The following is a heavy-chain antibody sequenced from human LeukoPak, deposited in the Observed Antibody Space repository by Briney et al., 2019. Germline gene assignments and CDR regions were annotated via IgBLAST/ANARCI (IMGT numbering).Heavy chain of an antibody. CDR2: ISYDGSNK. D-gene: IGHD2-2*02. J-gene: IGHJ6*02. CDR3: AKRGACGSSSCYIYGMDV. CDR1: GFTFSSYG. Sequence: GRSLRLSCAASGFTFSSYGMHWVRQAPGKGLEWVAVISYDGSNKYYADSVKGRFTIPRDNSKNTLYLQMNSLRAEDTAVYYCAKRGACGSSSCYIYGMDVWGQGTTVTVSS. V-gene: IGHV3-30*18.